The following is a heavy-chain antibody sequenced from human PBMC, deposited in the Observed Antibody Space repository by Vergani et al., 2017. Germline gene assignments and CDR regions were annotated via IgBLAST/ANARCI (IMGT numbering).Heavy chain of an antibody. D-gene: IGHD1-26*01. CDR3: ATKSCGTPGCQIGYFRE. V-gene: IGHV3-30*03. CDR1: GFTSSYYG. J-gene: IGHJ1*01. Sequence: QVQLVESGGGVVQRGGSLRLSCVVSGFTSSYYGMHWVRQAPGKGLEWVAVISYDGTQKYYADSVKGRFTISRDNSKSTLYLQMNSLRTEDTAVYYCATKSCGTPGCQIGYFREWGQGTLVTDSS. CDR2: ISYDGTQK.